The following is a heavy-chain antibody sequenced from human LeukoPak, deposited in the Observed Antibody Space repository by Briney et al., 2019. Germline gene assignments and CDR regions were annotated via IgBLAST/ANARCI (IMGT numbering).Heavy chain of an antibody. J-gene: IGHJ2*01. CDR1: GGSISSSSYY. D-gene: IGHD4-17*01. CDR2: IYYSGST. CDR3: ARGVHGDYRWYFDL. Sequence: SETLSLTCTVSGGSISSSSYYWGWLRQPPGTGLEWIGSIYYSGSTYYNPSLKSRVTISVDTSKNQFSLKLSSVTAADTAVYYCARGVHGDYRWYFDLWGRGTLVTVSS. V-gene: IGHV4-39*07.